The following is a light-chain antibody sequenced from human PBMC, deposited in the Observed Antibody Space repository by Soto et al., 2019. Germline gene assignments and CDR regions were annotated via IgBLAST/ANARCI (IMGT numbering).Light chain of an antibody. V-gene: IGLV2-14*03. Sequence: QSALTQPASVSGSPGQSITISFTGTSSDVGNYNYDSWYQQHPGKAPKLMIYDVSNRPSGVSNRVSGSKSGNTASLTISGLQAEGEGDYDCGSYTSSPTLIFGGGTKVTVL. CDR1: SSDVGNYNY. J-gene: IGLJ2*01. CDR3: GSYTSSPTLI. CDR2: DVS.